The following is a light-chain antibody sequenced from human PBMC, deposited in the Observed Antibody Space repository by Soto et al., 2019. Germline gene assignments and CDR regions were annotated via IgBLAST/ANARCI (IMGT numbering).Light chain of an antibody. CDR1: HTISTL. Sequence: DIQMTQSPSTLSASVGDRVTITCRASHTISTLLAWYQQRPGKAPNLLIYKASSLESGVPSRFSGSGSGTEFTLTISSLQPDDFATYFCQQYSTYPWTFGQGTKVEVK. J-gene: IGKJ1*01. CDR2: KAS. CDR3: QQYSTYPWT. V-gene: IGKV1-5*03.